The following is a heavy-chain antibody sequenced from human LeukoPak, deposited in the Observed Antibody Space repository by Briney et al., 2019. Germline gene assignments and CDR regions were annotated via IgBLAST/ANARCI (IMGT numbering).Heavy chain of an antibody. CDR2: MNPNSGNT. D-gene: IGHD3-3*01. CDR1: GYTFSNYD. CDR3: ARGITIFGVVTIDC. V-gene: IGHV1-8*01. Sequence: ASVTDTFQASGYTFSNYDINWVRQATGQGLEWMGWMNPNSGNTGYAQKFQGRVTMIRNTSISTAYMELSSLRSEDTAVYYCARGITIFGVVTIDCLRQGSQVTVSS. J-gene: IGHJ4*02.